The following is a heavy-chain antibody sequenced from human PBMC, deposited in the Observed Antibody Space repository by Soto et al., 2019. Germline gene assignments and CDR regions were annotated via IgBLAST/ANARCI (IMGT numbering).Heavy chain of an antibody. Sequence: PGGSLRLSCAASGFTFTTYWMHWVRQVPGKGLVWVSRIKGDGSSLSYADSVKGRFTISRDNVENTVYLQMGSLRADDTAVYYCARYIPGVRYYGMDVWGQGTTVTVSS. CDR2: IKGDGSSL. V-gene: IGHV3-74*01. D-gene: IGHD2-2*01. J-gene: IGHJ6*02. CDR3: ARYIPGVRYYGMDV. CDR1: GFTFTTYW.